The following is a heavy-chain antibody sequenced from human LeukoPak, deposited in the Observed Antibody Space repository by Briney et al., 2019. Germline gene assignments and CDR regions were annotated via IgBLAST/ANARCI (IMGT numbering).Heavy chain of an antibody. Sequence: GGSLRLSCAASGFTFSSYSMNWVRQAPGKGLEWVSYISSSSSTIYYADSVKGRFTISRDNSKNTLYLQMNSLRAEDTAVYYCLVRGVIIGMDVWGQGTTVTVSS. CDR3: LVRGVIIGMDV. V-gene: IGHV3-48*01. J-gene: IGHJ6*02. CDR1: GFTFSSYS. CDR2: ISSSSSTI. D-gene: IGHD3-10*01.